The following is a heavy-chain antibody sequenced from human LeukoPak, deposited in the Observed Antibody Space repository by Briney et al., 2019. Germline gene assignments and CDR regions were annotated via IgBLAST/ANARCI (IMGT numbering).Heavy chain of an antibody. V-gene: IGHV1-24*01. CDR1: GYTLTELS. CDR2: FDPEDGET. J-gene: IGHJ4*02. D-gene: IGHD6-6*01. CDR3: ATLLYSSSSFDY. Sequence: ASVKVSCKVSGYTLTELSMHWVRQAPGKGLEWMGGFDPEDGETIYAQKFQGRVTMTEDTSTDTAYMELSSLRSEDTAVYYCATLLYSSSSFDYWGQGTLSPSPQ.